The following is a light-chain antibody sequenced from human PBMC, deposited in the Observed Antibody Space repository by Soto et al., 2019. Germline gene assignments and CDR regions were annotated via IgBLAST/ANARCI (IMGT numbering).Light chain of an antibody. CDR3: CSYAGSYTLV. CDR1: SNDVGDYSY. J-gene: IGLJ3*02. CDR2: DVN. V-gene: IGLV2-11*01. Sequence: QSALTQPRSVSGSPGQSVTISCTGTSNDVGDYSYVSWYQQHPGKAPKLMIYDVNKRPSGVPDRFSGSKSGNTASLTISGLQAEDEADYYCCSYAGSYTLVFGGGTKVTVL.